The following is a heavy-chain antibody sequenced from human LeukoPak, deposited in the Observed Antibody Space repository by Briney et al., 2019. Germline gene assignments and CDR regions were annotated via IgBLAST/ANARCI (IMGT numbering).Heavy chain of an antibody. D-gene: IGHD2/OR15-2a*01. CDR1: GGSFSGYY. CDR2: INHSGST. CDR3: ARGVFLRSWFDP. Sequence: SETLSLTCAVYGGSFSGYYWSWIRQPPGKGLEWIGEINHSGSTNYNPSLKSRVTISVDTSKNQFSLKLGSVTAADTAVYYCARGVFLRSWFDPWGQGTLVTVSS. J-gene: IGHJ5*02. V-gene: IGHV4-34*01.